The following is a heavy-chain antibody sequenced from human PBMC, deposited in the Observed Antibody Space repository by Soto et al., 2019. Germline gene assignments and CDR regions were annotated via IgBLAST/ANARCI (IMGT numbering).Heavy chain of an antibody. J-gene: IGHJ5*02. V-gene: IGHV4-59*08. D-gene: IGHD2-15*01. Sequence: PSETLSLTCTVSGVSINNYYWSLIRQPPGKGLEWIGYIYYSGSTNYNPSLKSRVTISVDTSKNQFSLKLSSVTAADTAVYYCARQALCSGGSCYRFDPWGQGTLVTVS. CDR1: GVSINNYY. CDR3: ARQALCSGGSCYRFDP. CDR2: IYYSGST.